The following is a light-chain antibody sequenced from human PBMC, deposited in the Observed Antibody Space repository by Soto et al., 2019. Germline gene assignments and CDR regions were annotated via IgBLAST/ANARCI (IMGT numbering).Light chain of an antibody. J-gene: IGKJ2*01. V-gene: IGKV3-15*01. CDR1: QSISGD. Sequence: IVMTQSPATLSVSPGERSALSCGASQSISGDVAWYQQKPGQAPRLLIYGASTTATGIPARFSGSGSGTEFTLTISSLQSEDFAVYNCQQYNKWPRTLGQGTKVDI. CDR3: QQYNKWPRT. CDR2: GAS.